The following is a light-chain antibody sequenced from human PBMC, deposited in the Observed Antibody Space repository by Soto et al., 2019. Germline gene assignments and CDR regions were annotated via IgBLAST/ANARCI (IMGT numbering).Light chain of an antibody. CDR2: WAS. Sequence: DIVMTQCSDSXAXSFGDRAHFHXSSSQNVLYNSNNKNYLAWYQQKPGQPPKLLIYWASTRESGVPDRFSGSGSGTDITLTSSRLQPEDPPVYFCLHPAQPPRTFAQGTKVDIK. V-gene: IGKV4-1*01. CDR3: LHPAQPPRT. J-gene: IGKJ1*01. CDR1: QNVLYNSNNKNY.